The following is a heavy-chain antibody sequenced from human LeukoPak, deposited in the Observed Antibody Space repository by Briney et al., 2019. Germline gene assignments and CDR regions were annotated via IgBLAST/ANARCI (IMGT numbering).Heavy chain of an antibody. CDR3: ARNHYVVVTAIDAFDI. CDR1: GYTFTSYD. J-gene: IGHJ3*02. CDR2: MNPNSGNT. Sequence: ASVKVSCKASGYTFTSYDINWVRQATGQGLEWMGWMNPNSGNTGYAQKFQGRVTTTRNTSISTAYMELSSLRSEDTAVYYCARNHYVVVTAIDAFDIWGQGTMVTVSS. V-gene: IGHV1-8*01. D-gene: IGHD2-21*02.